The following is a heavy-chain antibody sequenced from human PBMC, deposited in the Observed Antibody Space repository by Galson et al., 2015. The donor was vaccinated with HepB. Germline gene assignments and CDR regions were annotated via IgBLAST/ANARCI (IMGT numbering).Heavy chain of an antibody. J-gene: IGHJ3*02. V-gene: IGHV6-1*01. Sequence: CAISGDSVSSNSAAWNWIRQSPSRGLEWLGRTYYRSKWYNDYAVSVKSRITINPDTSKNQFSLQLNSVTPEDTAVYYCAREPLHPGLLWFGANGAFDIWGQGTMVTVSS. CDR2: TYYRSKWYN. CDR1: GDSVSSNSAA. CDR3: AREPLHPGLLWFGANGAFDI. D-gene: IGHD3-10*01.